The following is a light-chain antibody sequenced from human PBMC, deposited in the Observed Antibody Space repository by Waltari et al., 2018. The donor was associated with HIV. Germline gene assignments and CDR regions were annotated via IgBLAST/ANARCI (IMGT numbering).Light chain of an antibody. CDR2: EVS. J-gene: IGLJ2*01. Sequence: QSALTQPASVSGSFGQSITISCTGTSSAVGSYNLVSWYQHHQGKAPKLIIYEVSKRPSGVSNRFSGSKSGNTASLTVSGLQAEDEADYYCCSYAGNSIPFGGGTKLTVL. CDR3: CSYAGNSIP. CDR1: SSAVGSYNL. V-gene: IGLV2-23*02.